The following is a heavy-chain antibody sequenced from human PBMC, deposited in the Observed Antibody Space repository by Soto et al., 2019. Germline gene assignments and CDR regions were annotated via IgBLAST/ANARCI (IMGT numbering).Heavy chain of an antibody. CDR1: GYTFTGYY. V-gene: IGHV1-2*02. Sequence: GASVKVSCKASGYTFTGYYMHWVRQAPGQGLEGMGWINPNSGGTNYAQKFQGRVTMTRDTSISTAHMELSRLRSDDTAVYYCARARTRYCSSTSCYRGGRLAPWGQGTMVSVSS. J-gene: IGHJ5*02. CDR3: ARARTRYCSSTSCYRGGRLAP. CDR2: INPNSGGT. D-gene: IGHD2-2*01.